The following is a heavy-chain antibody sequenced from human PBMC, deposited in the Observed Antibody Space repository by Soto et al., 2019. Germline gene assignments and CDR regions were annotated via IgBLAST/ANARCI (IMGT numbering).Heavy chain of an antibody. V-gene: IGHV1-18*01. CDR1: GYTFTSYG. D-gene: IGHD6-13*01. CDR3: ASSSSSWYPLPFDP. Sequence: GASVKVSCKASGYTFTSYGISWVRQAPGQGLEWMGWISAYNGNTNYAQKLQGRVTMTTDTSTSTAYMELRSLRSDDTAVYYCASSSSSWYPLPFDPWGQGTLVTVSS. J-gene: IGHJ5*02. CDR2: ISAYNGNT.